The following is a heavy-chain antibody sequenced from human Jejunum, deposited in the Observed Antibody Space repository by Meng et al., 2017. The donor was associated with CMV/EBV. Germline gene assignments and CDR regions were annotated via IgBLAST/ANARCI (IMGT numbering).Heavy chain of an antibody. CDR2: IHSSGST. D-gene: IGHD3-10*01. V-gene: IGHV4-31*03. CDR3: ARASYGSGSPLGESWFDP. CDR1: GGSISSGGYY. J-gene: IGHJ5*02. Sequence: QVPLQESGPGLGKPSQTLSLTCTVSGGSISSGGYYWRWIRQHPGKGLEWIGYIHSSGSTYYNPSLRSRLTISVDTSKNQFSLKLSSVTAADTAVYYCARASYGSGSPLGESWFDPWGQGTLVTVSS.